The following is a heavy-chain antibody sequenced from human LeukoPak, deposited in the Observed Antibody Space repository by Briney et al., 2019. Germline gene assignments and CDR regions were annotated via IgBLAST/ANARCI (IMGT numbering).Heavy chain of an antibody. CDR2: IYYSGST. D-gene: IGHD5-18*01. CDR1: GVSISSSSYY. J-gene: IGHJ6*03. V-gene: IGHV4-39*02. Sequence: SETLSLTCTVSGVSISSSSYYWGWIRQPPGKGLEWFGSIYYSGSTYYNPSLKSRVTISVDTSKNQFSLKLSSVTAADTAVYYCARESGWSYGYRYYYYMDVWGKGTTVTVSS. CDR3: ARESGWSYGYRYYYYMDV.